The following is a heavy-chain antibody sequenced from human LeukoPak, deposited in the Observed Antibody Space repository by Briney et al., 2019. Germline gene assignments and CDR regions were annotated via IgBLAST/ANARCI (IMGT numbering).Heavy chain of an antibody. V-gene: IGHV4-59*11. CDR1: GDAFSNHD. Sequence: SETLSLTCAVSGDAFSNHDWTWIRQPPGKGLEWIGYISYIGSTNYNPSLKSRVTISIDTSKNQFSLKLSSVTAADTAVYYCARDLVTVAKGFDIWGQGTMVTVSP. CDR2: ISYIGST. D-gene: IGHD4-17*01. CDR3: ARDLVTVAKGFDI. J-gene: IGHJ3*02.